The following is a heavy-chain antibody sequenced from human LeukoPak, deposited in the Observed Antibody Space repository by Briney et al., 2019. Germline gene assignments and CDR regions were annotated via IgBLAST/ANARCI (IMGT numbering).Heavy chain of an antibody. Sequence: SETLSLTCAVYGGSFSCYYWSWIRQPPGKGLEWIGEINHSGSTNYNPSLKSRVTISVDTSKNQFSLKLSSVTAADTAVYYCARGGNLGYGSGRYVYNWFDPWGQGTLVTVSS. J-gene: IGHJ5*02. CDR3: ARGGNLGYGSGRYVYNWFDP. D-gene: IGHD3-10*01. CDR1: GGSFSCYY. V-gene: IGHV4-34*01. CDR2: INHSGST.